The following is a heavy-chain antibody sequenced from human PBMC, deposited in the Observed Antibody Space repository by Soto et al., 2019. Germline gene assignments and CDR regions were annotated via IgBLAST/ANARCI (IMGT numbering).Heavy chain of an antibody. CDR3: APNWNVDY. Sequence: VPLVESGGGLVKPGGSLRLSCAASGFTLSNAWVSWVRQAPGKGLEWVGRIKNKIEGGTTDYAAPVKGRFSISRDDSKNMLYLQMNSLITADTAVYYCAPNWNVDYWGQGTLVTVSS. J-gene: IGHJ4*02. V-gene: IGHV3-15*01. CDR1: GFTLSNAW. D-gene: IGHD1-20*01. CDR2: IKNKIEGGTT.